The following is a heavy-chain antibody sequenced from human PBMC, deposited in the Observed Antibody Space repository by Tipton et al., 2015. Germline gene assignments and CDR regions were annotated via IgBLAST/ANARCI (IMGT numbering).Heavy chain of an antibody. D-gene: IGHD3-10*01. CDR1: GFAFSDYY. CDR3: GRARGVIVLSAPGSFDI. Sequence: GSLRLSCAASGFAFSDYYMTWIRQAPGKGLEWVANIRQDGSEKYYVDSVKGRFTISRDNAKNSLYLQMNSLRVEDTAVYYCGRARGVIVLSAPGSFDIWGQGTMVTVSS. CDR2: IRQDGSEK. V-gene: IGHV3-7*05. J-gene: IGHJ3*02.